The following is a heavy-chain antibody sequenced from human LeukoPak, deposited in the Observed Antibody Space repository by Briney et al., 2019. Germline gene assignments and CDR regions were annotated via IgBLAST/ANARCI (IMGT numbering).Heavy chain of an antibody. Sequence: GGSLRLSCAASGFTFSNTWMNWVRQAPGKGLEWVAVISYDGSNKYYADSVKGRFTISRDNSKNTLYLQMNSLRAEDTAVYYCARAPAVRGPLAHFDYWGQGTLVTVSS. CDR2: ISYDGSNK. CDR3: ARAPAVRGPLAHFDY. J-gene: IGHJ4*02. V-gene: IGHV3-30-3*01. CDR1: GFTFSNTW. D-gene: IGHD3-10*01.